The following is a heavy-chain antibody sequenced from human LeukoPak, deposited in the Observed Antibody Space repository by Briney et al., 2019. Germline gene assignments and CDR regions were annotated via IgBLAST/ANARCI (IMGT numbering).Heavy chain of an antibody. V-gene: IGHV4-59*02. D-gene: IGHD6-6*01. Sequence: PGGSLRLSCAASGFTVRSNYMSWVRQAPGKGLEWIGYLDYSGSTNYNPSLKSRITISVDTSKNNSSLKLSSVTAADTAVYYCARRHVQYSSSSDPYYFDYWGQGTLVTVSS. J-gene: IGHJ4*02. CDR1: GFTVRSNY. CDR2: LDYSGST. CDR3: ARRHVQYSSSSDPYYFDY.